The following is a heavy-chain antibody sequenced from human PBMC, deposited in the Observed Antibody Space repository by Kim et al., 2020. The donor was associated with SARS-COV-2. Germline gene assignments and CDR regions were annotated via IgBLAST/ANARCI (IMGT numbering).Heavy chain of an antibody. CDR1: GDRVSTVSTV. CDR3: ASYPSGTRGAFDV. J-gene: IGHJ3*01. CDR2: TYHGSKWYN. D-gene: IGHD6-13*01. Sequence: SQTLSLTCAISGDRVSTVSTVWNWLRQSPSRGLEWLGRTYHGSKWYNDYAVSVKSRITISPDTSKNQFSLQLNSVTPEDTAVYFCASYPSGTRGAFDVWGQGTMVTVSS. V-gene: IGHV6-1*01.